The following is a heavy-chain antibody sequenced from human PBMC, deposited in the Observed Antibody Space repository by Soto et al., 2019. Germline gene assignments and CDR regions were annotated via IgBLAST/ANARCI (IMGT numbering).Heavy chain of an antibody. CDR1: GYTFTSYA. Sequence: QVQLVQSGAEVKKPGASMKVSCKASGYTFTSYAMHWVRQAPGQRLEWMGWINAGNGNTKYSQKFQGRVTITRDTSASTAYMELSSLSSEDTAVYDCASLRHSPSYYCYYGMDVWGQGTTVTVSS. V-gene: IGHV1-3*01. CDR3: ASLRHSPSYYCYYGMDV. CDR2: INAGNGNT. D-gene: IGHD5-18*01. J-gene: IGHJ6*02.